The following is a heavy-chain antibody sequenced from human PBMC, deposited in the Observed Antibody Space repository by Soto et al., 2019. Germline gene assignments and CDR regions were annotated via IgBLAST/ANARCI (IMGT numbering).Heavy chain of an antibody. Sequence: QVQLVESGGGVVQPGRSLRLSCAASGFTFSSYAMHWVRQAPGKGLEWVAVISYDGSNKYYADSVKGRFTISRDNSKNTLYLRMNSLKAEDTGVEYCARPGGDYFLNLFDPWGQGTLVTVSS. CDR1: GFTFSSYA. D-gene: IGHD2-21*02. CDR2: ISYDGSNK. J-gene: IGHJ5*02. CDR3: ARPGGDYFLNLFDP. V-gene: IGHV3-30-3*01.